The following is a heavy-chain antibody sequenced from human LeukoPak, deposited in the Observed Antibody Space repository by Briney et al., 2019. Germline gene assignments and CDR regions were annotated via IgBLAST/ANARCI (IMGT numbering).Heavy chain of an antibody. D-gene: IGHD1-7*01. V-gene: IGHV3-15*01. J-gene: IGHJ4*02. CDR2: IKSKTDGGTT. CDR1: GFTFSNAW. Sequence: GGSLRLSCAASGFTFSNAWMSWVRQAPGKGLEWVGRIKSKTDGGTTDYAAPVKGRFTISRDDSKSTLYLQMNSLKTEDTAVYYYTTNWNYVEEGYSGQGTLVTVSS. CDR3: TTNWNYVEEGY.